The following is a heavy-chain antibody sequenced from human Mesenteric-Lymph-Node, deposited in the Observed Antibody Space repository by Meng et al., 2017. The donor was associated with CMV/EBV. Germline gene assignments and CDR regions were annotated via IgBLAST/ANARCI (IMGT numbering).Heavy chain of an antibody. V-gene: IGHV4-61*08. D-gene: IGHD1-1*01. CDR3: AKFSATGAYYYGMDV. Sequence: SETLSLTCTVSGGSISSGDYYWTWIRQPPGKGLEWIGCIYYSGYSNYNPSLESRVTISVDTSKRQFSLRLYSVTAADTAVYYCAKFSATGAYYYGMDVWGQGTTVTVSS. CDR2: IYYSGYS. J-gene: IGHJ6*02. CDR1: GGSISSGDYY.